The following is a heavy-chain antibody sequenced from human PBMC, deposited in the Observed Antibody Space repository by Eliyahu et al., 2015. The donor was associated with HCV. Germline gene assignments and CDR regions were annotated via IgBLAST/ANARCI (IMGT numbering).Heavy chain of an antibody. J-gene: IGHJ6*02. CDR2: IGWNSGYI. V-gene: IGHV3-9*01. D-gene: IGHD3-10*01. Sequence: EVQLVESGGGLVQPGRSLRLSCAASGFTFDDYAMYWVRQAPGKGLEWVSGIGWNSGYIGYADSVKGRFTISRDNAKNSLFLEMNSLRAEDTALYYCAKDRYGGSGSYYPYGMDVWGQGTTVTVSS. CDR3: AKDRYGGSGSYYPYGMDV. CDR1: GFTFDDYA.